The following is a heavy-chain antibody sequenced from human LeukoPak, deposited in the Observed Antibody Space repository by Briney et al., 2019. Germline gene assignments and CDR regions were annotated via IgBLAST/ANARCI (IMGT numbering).Heavy chain of an antibody. V-gene: IGHV4-59*12. CDR3: ARGTHPYYYDSSGYWNDAFDI. D-gene: IGHD3-22*01. J-gene: IGHJ3*02. CDR2: IYHSGST. CDR1: GGSISSYY. Sequence: PSETLSLTCTVSGGSISSYYWSWIRQPPGKGLEWIGYIYHSGSTNYNPSLKSRVTISLDTSKNQFSLKLSSATAADTAVYYCARGTHPYYYDSSGYWNDAFDIWGQGTMVTVSS.